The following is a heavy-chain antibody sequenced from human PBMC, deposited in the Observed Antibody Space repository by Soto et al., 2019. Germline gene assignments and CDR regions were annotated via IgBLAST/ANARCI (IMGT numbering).Heavy chain of an antibody. CDR3: ARDPDGDYWYFDL. Sequence: GGSPRLSCAASGITFTSYNINRVPHAPGKGLEWVSYISSSSSTIYYADSVKGRFTISRDNAKNSLYLQMNSLRDEDTAVYYCARDPDGDYWYFDLWGRGTLVTVSS. J-gene: IGHJ2*01. V-gene: IGHV3-48*02. D-gene: IGHD4-17*01. CDR2: ISSSSSTI. CDR1: GITFTSYN.